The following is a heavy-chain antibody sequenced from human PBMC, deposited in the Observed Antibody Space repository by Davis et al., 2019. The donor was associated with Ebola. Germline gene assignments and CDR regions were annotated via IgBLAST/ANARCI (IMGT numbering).Heavy chain of an antibody. D-gene: IGHD5-12*01. CDR3: AATRVGLRLRALDY. CDR1: GGSFSGYY. Sequence: SETLSLTCAVYGGSFSGYYWSWIRQPPGKGLGWIGEINHSGSTNYNPSLKSRVTISVDTSKNQFSLKLSSVTAADTAVYYCAATRVGLRLRALDYWGQGTLVTVSS. V-gene: IGHV4-34*01. CDR2: INHSGST. J-gene: IGHJ4*02.